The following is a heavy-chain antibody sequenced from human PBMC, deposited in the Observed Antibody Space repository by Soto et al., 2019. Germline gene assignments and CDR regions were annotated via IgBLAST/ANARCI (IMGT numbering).Heavy chain of an antibody. V-gene: IGHV3-33*08. J-gene: IGHJ3*02. D-gene: IGHD6-25*01. CDR2: IWYDGSNK. Sequence: PGGSLRLSCAASGFTFSSYGMHWVRQAPGKGLEWVAVIWYDGSNKYYADSVKGRFTISRDNSKNTLYLQMNSLRAEDTAVYCCASVLKVGYRGDAFDIWGQGTMVTVSS. CDR3: ASVLKVGYRGDAFDI. CDR1: GFTFSSYG.